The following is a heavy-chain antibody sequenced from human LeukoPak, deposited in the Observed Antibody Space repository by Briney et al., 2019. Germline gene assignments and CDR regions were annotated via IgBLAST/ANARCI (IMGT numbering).Heavy chain of an antibody. CDR1: GGSFSGYY. CDR2: INHSGST. CDR3: ARGFRSGYRYYYYYMDV. J-gene: IGHJ6*03. Sequence: SETLSLTCAVYGGSFSGYYWSWIRQPPGKGLEWIGEINHSGSTNYNPSLKSRVTISVDTSKNQFSLRLSSVTAADTAVYYCARGFRSGYRYYYYYMDVWGKGTTVTVSS. D-gene: IGHD3-3*01. V-gene: IGHV4-34*01.